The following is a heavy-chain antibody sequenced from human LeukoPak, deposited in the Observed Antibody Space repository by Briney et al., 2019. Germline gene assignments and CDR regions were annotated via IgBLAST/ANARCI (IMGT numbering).Heavy chain of an antibody. CDR2: MHDSGST. CDR3: ASEDYGGFLY. CDR1: GGSITSGGYS. D-gene: IGHD4-23*01. J-gene: IGHJ4*02. V-gene: IGHV4-30-4*07. Sequence: SETLSLTCAVSGGSITSGGYSWSWIRQTPGKGLEWIAYMHDSGSTYYNPSLKSRIIISLDTSKNQVSLKLRSVTAADTAVYYCASEDYGGFLYWGQGTLVTVSS.